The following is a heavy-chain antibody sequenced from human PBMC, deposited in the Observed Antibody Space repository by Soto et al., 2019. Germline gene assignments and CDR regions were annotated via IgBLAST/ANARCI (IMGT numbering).Heavy chain of an antibody. CDR2: LIPNFGTA. CDR3: ASGTGDGYLEGNDFDI. D-gene: IGHD5-12*01. CDR1: GGTCSSYA. J-gene: IGHJ3*02. Sequence: VQLVQSGAEVKKPGSSVKVSCKASGGTCSSYAISWVRQAPGHGFDWMGGLIPNFGTANYAQKLQGRVTITADESTSTDYMELRSLRSEDTAVYYCASGTGDGYLEGNDFDIWGQGKMVTVSS. V-gene: IGHV1-69*12.